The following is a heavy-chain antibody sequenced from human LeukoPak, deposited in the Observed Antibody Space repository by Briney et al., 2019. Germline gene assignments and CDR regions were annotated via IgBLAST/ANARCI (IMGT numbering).Heavy chain of an antibody. CDR2: ISYDGSNK. CDR3: ARDKVAVKGYFDY. CDR1: GFTFSSYA. Sequence: PGGSLRLSCAASGFTFSSYAMHWVRQAPGKGLEWVAVISYDGSNKYYADSVKGRFTISRDNSKNTLYLQMNSLRAEDTAVYYCARDKVAVKGYFDYWGQGTLVTVSS. D-gene: IGHD6-19*01. J-gene: IGHJ4*02. V-gene: IGHV3-30*04.